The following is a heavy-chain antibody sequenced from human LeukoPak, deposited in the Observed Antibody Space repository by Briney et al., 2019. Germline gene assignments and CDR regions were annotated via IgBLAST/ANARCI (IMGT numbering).Heavy chain of an antibody. CDR2: INPSSGSS. CDR3: ARDRSHRYYHSTGYAFDY. V-gene: IGHV1-46*01. Sequence: ASVKVSCKASGYNFTSKYMHWVRQAPGQGLEWMGIINPSSGSSTYAQKFQGRVTMTRDTSTSTVYMELSSLRSEDTAMYYCARDRSHRYYHSTGYAFDYWGQGTLVTVSS. J-gene: IGHJ4*02. CDR1: GYNFTSKY. D-gene: IGHD3-22*01.